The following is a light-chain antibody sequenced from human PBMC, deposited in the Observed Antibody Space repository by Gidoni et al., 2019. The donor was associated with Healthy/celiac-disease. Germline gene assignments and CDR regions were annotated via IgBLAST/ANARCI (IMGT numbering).Light chain of an antibody. V-gene: IGKV3-20*01. CDR3: QQYGLRPYT. J-gene: IGKJ2*01. CDR1: QSVSSSY. Sequence: EIVLTQSPGTLSLSPGERATLSCRASQSVSSSYLAWYQQKPGQAPRLLIYGASSRATGIPDRFSGSGSGTDFTLTISRLEPEDFAVYYCQQYGLRPYTFGQGTKLEIK. CDR2: GAS.